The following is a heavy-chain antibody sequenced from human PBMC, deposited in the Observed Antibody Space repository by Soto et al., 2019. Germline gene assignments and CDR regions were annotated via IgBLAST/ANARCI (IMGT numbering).Heavy chain of an antibody. V-gene: IGHV3-74*01. D-gene: IGHD4-17*01. CDR1: GFTFSSYW. Sequence: GGSLRLSCAASGFTFSSYWMHWVRQAPGKGLVWVSRINSDGSSTSYADSVKGRFTISRDNAKNTLYLQMNSLRAEDTAVYYCARGHYYGDHQLLDYWARGSLVPGSS. CDR2: INSDGSST. CDR3: ARGHYYGDHQLLDY. J-gene: IGHJ4*02.